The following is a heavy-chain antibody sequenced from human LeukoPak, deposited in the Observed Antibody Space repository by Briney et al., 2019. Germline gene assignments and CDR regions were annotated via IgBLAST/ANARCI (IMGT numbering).Heavy chain of an antibody. Sequence: GASVKVSCKASGYTFTSYDINWVQQATGQGLEWMGWMNPNSGNTGYAQKLQGRVTMTRNTSISTAYMELSSLRSEDTAVYYCARESSGGNSNWFDPWGQGTLVTVSS. CDR1: GYTFTSYD. V-gene: IGHV1-8*01. D-gene: IGHD4-23*01. CDR2: MNPNSGNT. CDR3: ARESSGGNSNWFDP. J-gene: IGHJ5*02.